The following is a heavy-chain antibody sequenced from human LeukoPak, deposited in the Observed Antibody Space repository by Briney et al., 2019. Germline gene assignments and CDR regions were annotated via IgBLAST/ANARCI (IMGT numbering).Heavy chain of an antibody. D-gene: IGHD6-13*01. Sequence: PSETLSFTCAVYGGSFSGYYWSWIRQPPGKGLEWIGEINHSGSTNYNPSLKSRVTISVDTSKNQFSLKLSSVTAADTAVYYCAGIAAADVSDYWGQGTLVTVSS. V-gene: IGHV4-34*01. CDR2: INHSGST. CDR1: GGSFSGYY. J-gene: IGHJ4*02. CDR3: AGIAAADVSDY.